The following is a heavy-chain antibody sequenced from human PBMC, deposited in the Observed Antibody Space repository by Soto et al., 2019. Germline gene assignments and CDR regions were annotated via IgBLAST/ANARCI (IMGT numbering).Heavy chain of an antibody. D-gene: IGHD3-10*01. J-gene: IGHJ6*03. CDR2: ISSSGNTI. CDR3: ARDPSITPPKGYYYMDV. Sequence: QAQLVESGGGLVKPGGSLRLSCAASGFTFSDYYMNWIRQAPGKGLEWVSYISSSGNTIYYADSAKGRFTISRDNAKNSLYLQMNSLRAEDTAVYYCARDPSITPPKGYYYMDVWGKGTTVTVSS. V-gene: IGHV3-11*01. CDR1: GFTFSDYY.